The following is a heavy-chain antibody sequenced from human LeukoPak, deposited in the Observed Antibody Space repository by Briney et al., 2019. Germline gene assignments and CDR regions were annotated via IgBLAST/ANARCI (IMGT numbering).Heavy chain of an antibody. J-gene: IGHJ4*02. D-gene: IGHD5-12*01. CDR1: GFTFSDSY. CDR2: INGGGDSI. V-gene: IGHV3-11*01. CDR3: AGDASGYHS. Sequence: PGGSLRLSCAASGFTFSDSYMSWLRQAPGKRLEWVSYINGGGDSINYADSVKGRFTISRDNVKNSLYLQMNNLRADDTAVYFCAGDASGYHSWGQGTLVTVSS.